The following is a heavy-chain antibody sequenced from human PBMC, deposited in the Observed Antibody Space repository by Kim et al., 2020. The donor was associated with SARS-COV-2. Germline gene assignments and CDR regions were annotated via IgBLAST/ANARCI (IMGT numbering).Heavy chain of an antibody. J-gene: IGHJ2*01. Sequence: SETLSLTCTVSGGSISSYYWSWIRQPPGKGLEWIGYIYSSGSTKYNPSFKRRVTISVDTPKNQFFLKLTSGTPADKAVVYCWGGTRIWYFALWGRGTLAT. D-gene: IGHD2-21*01. CDR3: WGGTRIWYFAL. V-gene: IGHV4-59*13. CDR1: GGSISSYY. CDR2: IYSSGST.